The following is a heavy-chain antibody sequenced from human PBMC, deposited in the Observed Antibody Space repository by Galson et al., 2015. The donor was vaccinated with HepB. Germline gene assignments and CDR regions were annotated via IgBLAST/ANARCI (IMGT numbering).Heavy chain of an antibody. D-gene: IGHD3-22*01. Sequence: SLRLSCAASGFTFSTYWMHWVRQAPGKGLVWVSRINSGGSSTNYADSVKGRFTISRDNAKNTLYLQMNSLRDEDTAVYYCARSSSGPDYWGQGTLVTVSS. CDR2: INSGGSST. CDR1: GFTFSTYW. CDR3: ARSSSGPDY. V-gene: IGHV3-74*01. J-gene: IGHJ4*02.